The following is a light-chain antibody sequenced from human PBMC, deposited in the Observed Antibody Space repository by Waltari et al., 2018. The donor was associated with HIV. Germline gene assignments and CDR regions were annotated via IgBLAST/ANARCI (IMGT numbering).Light chain of an antibody. Sequence: QSVLTPPPSVSGAPGQTFTISCTGSSSNIGARAHFDVHWYQQLPGTAPKLLIYGNNNRPSGVPDRFSGSKSGASASLAITGLQAEDEADYYCQSYDTRLSGSVFGGGTKLTVL. J-gene: IGLJ3*02. CDR3: QSYDTRLSGSV. CDR2: GNN. V-gene: IGLV1-40*01. CDR1: SSNIGARAHFD.